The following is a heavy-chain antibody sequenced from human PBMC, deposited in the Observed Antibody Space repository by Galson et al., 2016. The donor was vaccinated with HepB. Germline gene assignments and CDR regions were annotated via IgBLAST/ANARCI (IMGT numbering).Heavy chain of an antibody. CDR1: GFTFSSYA. CDR2: IKQDGSAK. J-gene: IGHJ4*02. CDR3: ALGQGFLADS. V-gene: IGHV3-7*03. Sequence: SLRLSCAASGFTFSSYALNWVRQAPGKGLEWVAIIKQDGSAKYYVDSLKGRFTLSRDNAKNSLYLQMSSLRPEDTAVYYCALGQGFLADSWGQGTLVTVSS.